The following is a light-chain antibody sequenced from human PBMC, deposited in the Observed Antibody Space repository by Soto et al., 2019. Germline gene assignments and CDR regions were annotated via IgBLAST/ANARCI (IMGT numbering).Light chain of an antibody. J-gene: IGKJ4*01. CDR3: QQYATPPLT. CDR1: PIVSSYS. V-gene: IGKV3-20*01. CDR2: GAA. Sequence: VCTQSPGTLSLSPGERATLSCRASPIVSSYSLAWYQQKPGQAPRLLIYGAAGRATGIPDRFSGSGSGTDFTLTISILEPEDFAVYYCQQYATPPLTFGGGTKVDIK.